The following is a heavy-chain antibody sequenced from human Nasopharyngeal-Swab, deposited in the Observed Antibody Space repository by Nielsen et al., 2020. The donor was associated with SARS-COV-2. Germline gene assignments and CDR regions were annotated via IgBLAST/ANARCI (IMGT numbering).Heavy chain of an antibody. V-gene: IGHV3-21*01. J-gene: IGHJ6*02. CDR2: ISSSSSYI. Sequence: GESLKISCAASGFTFSSYSMNWVRQAPGKGLEWVSSISSSSSYIYYADSVKGRFTISRDNAKNSLYLQMNSLRGEDTAVYYCAAPSRYCSSTRCTYYYYGMDVWGQGTTVTVSS. CDR3: AAPSRYCSSTRCTYYYYGMDV. CDR1: GFTFSSYS. D-gene: IGHD2-2*01.